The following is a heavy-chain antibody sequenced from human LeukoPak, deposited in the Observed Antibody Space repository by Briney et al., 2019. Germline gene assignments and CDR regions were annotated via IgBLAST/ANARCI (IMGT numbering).Heavy chain of an antibody. D-gene: IGHD6-19*01. J-gene: IGHJ5*02. Sequence: TGGSLRLSCAASGFTFSSYAMHWVRQAPGKGLEWVAVISYDGSNKYYADSVKGRFTISRDNSKNTLYLQMNSLRAEDTAVYYCAKSDSSGWYNWFDPWGQGTLVTVSS. CDR3: AKSDSSGWYNWFDP. CDR2: ISYDGSNK. CDR1: GFTFSSYA. V-gene: IGHV3-30*04.